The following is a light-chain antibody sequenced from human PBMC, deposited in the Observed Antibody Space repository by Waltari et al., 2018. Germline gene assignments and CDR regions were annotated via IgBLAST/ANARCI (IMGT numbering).Light chain of an antibody. Sequence: EIVLTQSPATLSLSPGERATLFCRASQSVSSYLAWYQQKPGQAPRLLIYDASNRATGIPARFSGSGSGTDFTLTISSLEPEDFAVYYCQQRSNWPPGFGGGTKVEIK. CDR1: QSVSSY. V-gene: IGKV3-11*01. J-gene: IGKJ4*01. CDR2: DAS. CDR3: QQRSNWPPG.